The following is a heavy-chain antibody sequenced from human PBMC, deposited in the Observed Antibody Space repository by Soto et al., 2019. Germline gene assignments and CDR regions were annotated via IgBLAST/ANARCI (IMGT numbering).Heavy chain of an antibody. J-gene: IGHJ3*02. CDR2: IFYSGST. V-gene: IGHV4-59*01. CDR1: GGSISSYY. D-gene: IGHD4-17*01. Sequence: SETLSLTCTVSGGSISSYYCGWIRQPPGKGLEWIGYIFYSGSTNYNPSLKSRVTISVDTSKSQFSLKLSSVTAADTAVYYCARRYGSAFDIWGHGTMVTVSS. CDR3: ARRYGSAFDI.